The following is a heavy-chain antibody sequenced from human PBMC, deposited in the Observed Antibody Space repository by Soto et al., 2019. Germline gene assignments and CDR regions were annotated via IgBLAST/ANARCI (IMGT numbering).Heavy chain of an antibody. CDR1: GFTFTNYW. D-gene: IGHD2-2*01. CDR2: IYPGDSDT. V-gene: IGHV5-51*01. CDR3: AKHEGYCSTTTCSNFDY. J-gene: IGHJ4*02. Sequence: PEESLKISCKGSGFTFTNYWIAWVRQMPGKGLEWMGIIYPGDSDTSYSPSFQGQVTISADKSINTAYLHWSSLKASDTAIYYCAKHEGYCSTTTCSNFDYWGQGTLVTVSS.